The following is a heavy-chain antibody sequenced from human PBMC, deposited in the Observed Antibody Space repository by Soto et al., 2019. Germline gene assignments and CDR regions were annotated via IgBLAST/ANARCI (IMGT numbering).Heavy chain of an antibody. CDR3: AKDRRDRGAFDY. CDR2: ISYDGSNK. Sequence: QVQLVESGGGVVQPGRSLRLSCAASGFTFSSYGMHWVRQAPGKGLEWVAVISYDGSNKYYADSVKGRFTISRDNSKNKLYLQMNSLRAEDTAVYYCAKDRRDRGAFDYWGQGTLVTVSS. V-gene: IGHV3-30*18. J-gene: IGHJ4*02. D-gene: IGHD3-10*01. CDR1: GFTFSSYG.